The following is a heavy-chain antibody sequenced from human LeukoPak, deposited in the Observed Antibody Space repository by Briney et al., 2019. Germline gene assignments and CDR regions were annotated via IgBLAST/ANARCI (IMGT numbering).Heavy chain of an antibody. CDR3: ARNNGMDV. CDR2: LYYGVST. J-gene: IGHJ6*02. Sequence: GGSLRLSCAASGFTFSSYAMSWVRQAPGKGLEWVSVLYYGVSTFYKDSVKGRFTTSGDNFNNTVYLQMNSLRAEDTAVYYCARNNGMDVWGQGTTVIVSS. CDR1: GFTFSSYA. V-gene: IGHV3-53*01.